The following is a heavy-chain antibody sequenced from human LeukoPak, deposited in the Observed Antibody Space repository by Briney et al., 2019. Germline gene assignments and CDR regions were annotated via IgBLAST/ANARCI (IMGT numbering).Heavy chain of an antibody. CDR1: GYTFTSYG. CDR3: ARVVANYYYYYMDV. D-gene: IGHD2-15*01. Sequence: ASVKVSCKASGYTFTSYGISWVRQAPGQGLDWMGWISAYNGNTNYAQKLQGRVTMTTDTSTSTAYMERRSLRSDDTAVYYCARVVANYYYYYMDVWGKGTTVTASS. V-gene: IGHV1-18*01. J-gene: IGHJ6*03. CDR2: ISAYNGNT.